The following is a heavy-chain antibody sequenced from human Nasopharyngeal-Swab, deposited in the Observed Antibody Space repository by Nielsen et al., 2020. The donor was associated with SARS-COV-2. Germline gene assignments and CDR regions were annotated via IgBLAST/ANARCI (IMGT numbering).Heavy chain of an antibody. CDR3: ARGYCSGGSCPPGYYGMDV. CDR2: TRNKANSYTT. J-gene: IGHJ6*02. D-gene: IGHD2-15*01. V-gene: IGHV3-72*01. Sequence: WIRQPPGKGLEWVGRTRNKANSYTTEYAASVKGRFTISRDDSKNSLYLQMNSLKTEDTAVYYCARGYCSGGSCPPGYYGMDVWGQGTTVTVSS.